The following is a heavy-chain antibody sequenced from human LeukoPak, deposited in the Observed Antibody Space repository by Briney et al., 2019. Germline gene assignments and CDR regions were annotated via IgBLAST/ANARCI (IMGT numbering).Heavy chain of an antibody. CDR1: GGTFSSYA. Sequence: GASVKVSCKASGGTFSSYAISWVRQAPGQGLEWMGGIIPIFGTANYAQKFQGRITITADKSTSTASMELSSLRAEDTAVYYCAGPMGPTAIFGFDYGGQGILVTVPS. V-gene: IGHV1-69*06. CDR3: AGPMGPTAIFGFDY. D-gene: IGHD2-2*01. CDR2: IIPIFGTA. J-gene: IGHJ4*01.